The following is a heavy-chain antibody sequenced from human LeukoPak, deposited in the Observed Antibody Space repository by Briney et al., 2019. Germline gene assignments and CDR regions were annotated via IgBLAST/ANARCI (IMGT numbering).Heavy chain of an antibody. V-gene: IGHV1-8*03. D-gene: IGHD1-1*01. CDR1: GYTFTRYD. CDR3: ARGRRVWNYVDY. CDR2: MNPNSGNT. Sequence: VASVKVSCKASGYTFTRYDINWVRQATGQGLEWMGWMNPNSGNTGYAQKFQGRVTITRNTSISTAYMELSSLRSEATAVYYCARGRRVWNYVDYWGQGTLVTVSS. J-gene: IGHJ4*02.